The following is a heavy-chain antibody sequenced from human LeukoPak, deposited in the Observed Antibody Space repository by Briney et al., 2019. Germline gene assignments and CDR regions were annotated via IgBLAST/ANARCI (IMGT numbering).Heavy chain of an antibody. CDR2: IYTSGST. D-gene: IGHD4-17*01. V-gene: IGHV4-4*07. Sequence: SETLSLTCTVSGDSISSYYWSWRRQPAGKGLEWIGRIYTSGSTNYNPSLKSRVTMSVDTSKNQFSLKLSFVNAADTAVDSCARGPTVPAVWEDYWGQGTLVTVSS. J-gene: IGHJ4*02. CDR1: GDSISSYY. CDR3: ARGPTVPAVWEDY.